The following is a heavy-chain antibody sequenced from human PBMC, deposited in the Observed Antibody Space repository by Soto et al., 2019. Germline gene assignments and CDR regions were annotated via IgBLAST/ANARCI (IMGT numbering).Heavy chain of an antibody. CDR3: AKDRRDGEYNSVYDF. CDR1: GFRFSDYG. D-gene: IGHD4-17*01. J-gene: IGHJ4*02. CDR2: MSFDGTYK. V-gene: IGHV3-30*18. Sequence: QVQLAESGGGVVQPGRSLRLSCIGSGFRFSDYGMHWVRQAPAKGLEWVAMMSFDGTYKYSADSVKGRFIISRDNSKNTLFLQMNSLRAGDTAVYYCAKDRRDGEYNSVYDFWGQGTLVTVSS.